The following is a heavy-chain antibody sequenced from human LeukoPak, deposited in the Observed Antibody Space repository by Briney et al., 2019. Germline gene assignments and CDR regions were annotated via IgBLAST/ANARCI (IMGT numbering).Heavy chain of an antibody. CDR2: IFNAGST. CDR3: ARVLVTTVTGAFDY. J-gene: IGHJ4*02. Sequence: PSQSLSLTCTVSGGSIRTYYWSWIRQPPGKGLAWIGYIFNAGSTNFNPSLKSRVTISVDTSKNQFSLKVNSVTAADTAVYYCARVLVTTVTGAFDYWGPGTLVTVSS. D-gene: IGHD4-17*01. CDR1: GGSIRTYY. V-gene: IGHV4-59*01.